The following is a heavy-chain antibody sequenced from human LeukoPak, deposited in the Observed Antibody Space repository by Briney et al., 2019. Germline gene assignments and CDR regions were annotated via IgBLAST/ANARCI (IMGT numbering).Heavy chain of an antibody. CDR3: ARGLYRFSYFDY. V-gene: IGHV3-7*04. CDR1: GFTFSSYW. CDR2: IKQDGSEK. J-gene: IGHJ4*02. Sequence: PGGSLRLSCAASGFTFSSYWVSWVRQAPGKGLEWVANIKQDGSEKYYVDSVKGRFTISRDNAKNSLYLQMNSLRAEDTAVYYCARGLYRFSYFDYWGQGTLVTVSS. D-gene: IGHD3-16*01.